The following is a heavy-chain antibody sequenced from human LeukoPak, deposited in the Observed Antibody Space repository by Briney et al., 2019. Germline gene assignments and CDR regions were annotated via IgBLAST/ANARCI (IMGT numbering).Heavy chain of an antibody. CDR2: IWYDGNNK. J-gene: IGHJ4*02. CDR1: GFTFSSFG. D-gene: IGHD3-22*01. Sequence: GGSLRRSCAASGFTFSSFGMHWVRQAPGKGLEWVAVIWYDGNNKYYADSVKGRFTISRDNSENTLYLQMNSLRAEDTAVYYCARAFTSTGYYYVEYWGQGTLVTVSS. CDR3: ARAFTSTGYYYVEY. V-gene: IGHV3-33*01.